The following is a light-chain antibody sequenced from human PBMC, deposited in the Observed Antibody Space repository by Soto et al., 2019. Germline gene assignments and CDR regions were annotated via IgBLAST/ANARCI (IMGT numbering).Light chain of an antibody. CDR3: QQSYSIFRT. CDR2: SAS. CDR1: QNIGNY. V-gene: IGKV1-39*01. Sequence: DIQMTQSPSSLSASVGDRVTITCRASQNIGNYLNWYQHKPGNAPKLLIYSASTLQSGVPSRFSGSGSGTDFTLTISSLQPEDFTTFYCQQSYSIFRTFGQGTKVDIK. J-gene: IGKJ1*01.